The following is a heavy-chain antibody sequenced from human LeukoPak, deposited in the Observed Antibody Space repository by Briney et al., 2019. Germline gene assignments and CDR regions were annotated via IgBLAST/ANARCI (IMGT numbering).Heavy chain of an antibody. CDR1: GFTFNDYW. CDR2: INNDGSIT. V-gene: IGHV3-74*01. CDR3: ARGPPGFLVGDH. D-gene: IGHD2/OR15-2a*01. Sequence: GGSLRLSCAASGFTFNDYWMHWVRQAPGKGLVWVSHINNDGSITNYADSVKERFTVSRDNAKSTVFLQMNSLRVEDTAIVYCARGPPGFLVGDHGGQGTLVPVS. J-gene: IGHJ4*02.